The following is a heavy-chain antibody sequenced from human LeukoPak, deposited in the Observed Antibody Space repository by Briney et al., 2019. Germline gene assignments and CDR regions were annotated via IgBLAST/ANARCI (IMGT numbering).Heavy chain of an antibody. CDR3: TTAEDIVVVVAATGAVDI. D-gene: IGHD2-15*01. CDR1: GFTFSNAW. Sequence: GGSLRLSCAASGFTFSNAWMSWVRQAPGKGLDLVGRIKSKTDGGTTDYAAPVKGRFTISRDDSKNTLYLQMNSLKTEDTAVYYCTTAEDIVVVVAATGAVDIWGQGTMVTVSS. V-gene: IGHV3-15*01. CDR2: IKSKTDGGTT. J-gene: IGHJ3*02.